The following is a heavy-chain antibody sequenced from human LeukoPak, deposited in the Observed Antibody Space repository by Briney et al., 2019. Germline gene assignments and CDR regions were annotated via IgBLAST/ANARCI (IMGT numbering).Heavy chain of an antibody. CDR3: ARAALGPSSEFDY. D-gene: IGHD3-10*01. CDR1: GFTFSSYS. Sequence: GGSLRLSCAASGFTFSSYSMNWVRQAPGKGLEWVSSISSSSSYIYYADSVKGRFTISRDNAKNSLYLQMNSLRAEDTAVYYCARAALGPSSEFDYWGQGALVTVSS. CDR2: ISSSSSYI. V-gene: IGHV3-21*01. J-gene: IGHJ4*02.